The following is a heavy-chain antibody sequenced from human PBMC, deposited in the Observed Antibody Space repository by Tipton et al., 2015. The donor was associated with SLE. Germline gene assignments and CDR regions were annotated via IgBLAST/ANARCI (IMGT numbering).Heavy chain of an antibody. J-gene: IGHJ5*02. V-gene: IGHV3-21*06. CDR1: GFTFSIYS. CDR2: ISGTSSDT. Sequence: GSLRLSCAASGFTFSIYSMNWVRQAPGKGLEWVSCISGTSSDTYYADSVKGRFTISSDNARNSLYLQMNSLRAEDTAEYYCARDSSSWYPNWFDPWGQGTLVTVSS. CDR3: ARDSSSWYPNWFDP. D-gene: IGHD6-13*01.